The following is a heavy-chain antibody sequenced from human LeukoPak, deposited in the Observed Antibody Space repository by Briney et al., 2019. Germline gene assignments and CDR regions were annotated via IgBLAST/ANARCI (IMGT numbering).Heavy chain of an antibody. CDR1: GFTVSSNY. D-gene: IGHD3-3*01. Sequence: GGSLRLSCAASGFTVSSNYMSWVRQAPGKGLEWVSVIYSGGSTYYADSVKGRSTISRDNSKNTLYLQMNSLRAEDTAVYYCASSYDFWSGYRHDDAFDIWGQGTMVTVSS. CDR2: IYSGGST. CDR3: ASSYDFWSGYRHDDAFDI. V-gene: IGHV3-53*01. J-gene: IGHJ3*02.